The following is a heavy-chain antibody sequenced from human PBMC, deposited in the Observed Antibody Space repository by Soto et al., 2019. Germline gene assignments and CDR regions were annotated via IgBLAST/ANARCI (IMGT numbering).Heavy chain of an antibody. CDR1: GGSVSSGAYY. J-gene: IGHJ3*02. CDR3: ARARLRAVYAFDI. Sequence: QVQLQESDAGLVKASQTLSLTCTVSGGSVSSGAYYWTWIRQRPGKGLEWIGYIYYSGSTYYSPYLKSRLSISLYTSKNQFALRLSSVTAAYTAMYYCARARLRAVYAFDIWGQGTMVTVSS. CDR2: IYYSGST. V-gene: IGHV4-31*03. D-gene: IGHD1-20*01.